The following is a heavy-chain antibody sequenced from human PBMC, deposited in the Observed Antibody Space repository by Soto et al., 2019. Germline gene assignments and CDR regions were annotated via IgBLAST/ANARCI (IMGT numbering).Heavy chain of an antibody. D-gene: IGHD5-18*01. CDR2: INPSGGST. V-gene: IGHV1-46*01. CDR3: ARIRAMVTDYYYGMDV. CDR1: GYTFTSYY. J-gene: IGHJ6*02. Sequence: ASVKVSCKASGYTFTSYYMHWVRQAPGQGLEWMGIINPSGGSTSYAQKFQGRVTMTRDTSTSTVYMELSSLRSEDTAVYYCARIRAMVTDYYYGMDVWGQGTTVTVSS.